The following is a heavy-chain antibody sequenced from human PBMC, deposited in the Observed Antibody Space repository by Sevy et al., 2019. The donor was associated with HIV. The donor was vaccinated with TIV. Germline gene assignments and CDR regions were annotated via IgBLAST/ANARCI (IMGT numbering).Heavy chain of an antibody. CDR2: IGGNSGGV. CDR1: GLTFEDYA. CDR3: AKDISMYSTSRGAAYDM. D-gene: IGHD1-26*01. J-gene: IGHJ3*02. V-gene: IGHV3-9*01. Sequence: GGSLRLSWPASGLTFEDYALPWVRQAPGKGLEWVSGIGGNSGGVAYADSGYADSVKGRFTISRDGAKNSLYLQMNSLRAEDTAFYYCAKDISMYSTSRGAAYDMWGQGTLVTVSS.